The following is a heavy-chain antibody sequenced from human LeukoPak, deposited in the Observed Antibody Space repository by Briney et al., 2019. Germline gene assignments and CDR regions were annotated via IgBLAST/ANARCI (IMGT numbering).Heavy chain of an antibody. J-gene: IGHJ4*02. V-gene: IGHV3-7*03. Sequence: GGSLRLSCTAAGFSLSMYWMGWVRQAPGKGLEWVANIRSDGVEKYYVDSVRGRFTISTDTAKNTLYLQMNSLRADDTAVYYCAREFTGYGNTDYWGQGTLVTVSS. CDR3: AREFTGYGNTDY. CDR2: IRSDGVEK. CDR1: GFSLSMYW. D-gene: IGHD5-12*01.